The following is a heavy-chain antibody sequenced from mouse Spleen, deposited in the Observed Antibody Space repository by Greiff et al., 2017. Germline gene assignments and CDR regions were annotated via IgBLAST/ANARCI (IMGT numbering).Heavy chain of an antibody. Sequence: QVQLQQPGAELVKPGASVKLSCKASGYTFTSYWMQWVKQRPGQGLEWIGEIDPSDSYTNYNQKFKGKATLTVDTSSSTAYMQLSSLTSEDSAVYYCARYGNYESFYYAMDYWGQGTSVTVSS. CDR1: GYTFTSYW. V-gene: IGHV1-50*01. J-gene: IGHJ4*01. D-gene: IGHD2-1*01. CDR2: IDPSDSYT. CDR3: ARYGNYESFYYAMDY.